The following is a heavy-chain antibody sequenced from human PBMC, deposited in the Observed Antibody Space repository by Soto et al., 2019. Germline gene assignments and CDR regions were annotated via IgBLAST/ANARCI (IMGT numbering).Heavy chain of an antibody. CDR1: GESINSGDYY. CDR2: IYDSESA. J-gene: IGHJ4*02. Sequence: QVQLQESGPGLVMPTQTLSLTCSVSGESINSGDYYWSWIRHHPGKGLEWIGYIYDSESAYYNPSLKSRVTISMDTSKNHFAMRLSSVTAADTAAYYCARASSSSSAADYWGQGTQVTVSS. CDR3: ARASSSSSAADY. V-gene: IGHV4-31*03. D-gene: IGHD6-6*01.